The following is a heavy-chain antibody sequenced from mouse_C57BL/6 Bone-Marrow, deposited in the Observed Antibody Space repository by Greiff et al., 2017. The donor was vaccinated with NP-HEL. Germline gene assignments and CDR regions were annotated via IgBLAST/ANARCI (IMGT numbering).Heavy chain of an antibody. V-gene: IGHV1-81*01. D-gene: IGHD2-4*01. CDR1: GYTFTSYG. J-gene: IGHJ4*01. CDR2: IYPRSGNT. CDR3: ARGGIYDYGDYAMDY. Sequence: QVQLQQSGAELARPGASVKLSCKASGYTFTSYGISWVKQRTGQGLEWIGEIYPRSGNTYYNEKFKGKATLTADKSSSTAYMELRSLTSEDSAVYFCARGGIYDYGDYAMDYWGQGTSVTVSS.